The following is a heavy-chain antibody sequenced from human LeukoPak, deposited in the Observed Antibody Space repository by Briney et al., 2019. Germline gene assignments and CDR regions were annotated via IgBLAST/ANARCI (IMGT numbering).Heavy chain of an antibody. D-gene: IGHD3-22*01. CDR1: GFIFSSYS. CDR2: ISSSNSSI. Sequence: GGSLRLSCAASGFIFSSYSMNWVRQAPGKGLEWVSYISSSNSSIYYADSLKGRFTISRDNSKNTLYLQMNSLRAEDTAVYYCAKDGPYDSSGYYPFDYWGQGTLVTVSS. CDR3: AKDGPYDSSGYYPFDY. V-gene: IGHV3-48*01. J-gene: IGHJ4*02.